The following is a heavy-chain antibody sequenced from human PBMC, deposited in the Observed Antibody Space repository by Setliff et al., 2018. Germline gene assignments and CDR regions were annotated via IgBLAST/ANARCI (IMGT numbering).Heavy chain of an antibody. J-gene: IGHJ2*01. CDR1: GDTLSRYA. D-gene: IGHD6-19*01. V-gene: IGHV1-69*06. Sequence: GASVKVSCKASGDTLSRYAISWVRQAPGQGLEWMGTIIPIFNTPNNAQKFQGRVTITAGKSTSTVSMELSSLRSEDTAVYYCARVAGIPVTGTSWYFDLWGRGTLVTVSS. CDR2: IIPIFNTP. CDR3: ARVAGIPVTGTSWYFDL.